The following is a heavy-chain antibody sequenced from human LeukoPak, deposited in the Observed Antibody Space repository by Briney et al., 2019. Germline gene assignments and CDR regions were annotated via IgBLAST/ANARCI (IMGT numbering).Heavy chain of an antibody. CDR2: IRYDGSNK. V-gene: IGHV3-30*02. CDR1: GFTFSSYG. CDR3: ATAIVGAYNWFDP. Sequence: GGSLRLSCAASGFTFSSYGMHWVRQAPGKGLEWVAFIRYDGSNKYYADSVKGRFTISRDNSKNTLYLQMNSLRAEDTAVYYCATAIVGAYNWFDPWGQGTLVIVSS. J-gene: IGHJ5*02. D-gene: IGHD1-26*01.